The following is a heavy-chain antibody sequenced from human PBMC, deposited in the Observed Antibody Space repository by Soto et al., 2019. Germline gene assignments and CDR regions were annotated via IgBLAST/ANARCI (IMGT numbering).Heavy chain of an antibody. CDR3: AAGYSTGLDSFDI. J-gene: IGHJ3*02. V-gene: IGHV5-51*01. CDR2: IFHGDSDT. D-gene: IGHD2-8*02. CDR1: GYNFANFW. Sequence: LGESLTISCKGFGYNFANFWIGWARKMLGKGLEWMGMIFHGDSDTKNSPSLEGQITMSVNKSDSSAYLQWRSLKASYTAIYYCAAGYSTGLDSFDIWGQGTMVTVSS.